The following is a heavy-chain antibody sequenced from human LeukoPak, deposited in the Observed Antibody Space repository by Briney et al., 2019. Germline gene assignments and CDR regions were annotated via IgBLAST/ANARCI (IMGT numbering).Heavy chain of an antibody. CDR3: ARESLGTDY. CDR1: GFTFSSYE. Sequence: SRGSLRLSCAASGFTFSSYEMNWVRQAPGKGLEWVSYISSSGSTIYYADSVKGRFTISRDNAKNSLYLQMNSLRAEDTAVYYCARESLGTDYWGQGTLVTVSS. D-gene: IGHD1-1*01. J-gene: IGHJ4*02. V-gene: IGHV3-48*03. CDR2: ISSSGSTI.